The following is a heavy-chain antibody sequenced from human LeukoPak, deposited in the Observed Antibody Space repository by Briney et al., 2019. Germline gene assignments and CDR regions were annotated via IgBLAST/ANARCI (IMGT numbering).Heavy chain of an antibody. CDR2: ISGSGGST. D-gene: IGHD3-10*01. CDR1: GLTFSSYS. J-gene: IGHJ4*02. Sequence: GGSLRLSCAASGLTFSSYSMNWVRQAPGKGLEWVSAISGSGGSTYYADSVKGRFTISRDNSKNTLYLQMNSLRAEDTAVYYCALWFGELVDYWGQGTLVTVSS. V-gene: IGHV3-23*01. CDR3: ALWFGELVDY.